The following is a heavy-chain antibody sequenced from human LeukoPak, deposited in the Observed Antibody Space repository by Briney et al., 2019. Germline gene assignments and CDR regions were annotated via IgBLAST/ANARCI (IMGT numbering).Heavy chain of an antibody. CDR3: AKGATDYYDSSAFDY. CDR2: IKQDGSEK. Sequence: GESLRLSCAASGFTFSSYWMSWVRQAPGKGLEWVANIKQDGSEKYYVDSVKGRFTISRDNAKNSLYLQMNSLRAEDTAVYYCAKGATDYYDSSAFDYWGQGTLVTVSS. D-gene: IGHD3-22*01. J-gene: IGHJ4*02. CDR1: GFTFSSYW. V-gene: IGHV3-7*01.